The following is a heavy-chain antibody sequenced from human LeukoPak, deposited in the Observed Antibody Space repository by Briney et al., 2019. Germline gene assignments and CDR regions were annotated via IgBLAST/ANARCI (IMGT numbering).Heavy chain of an antibody. CDR2: ISWNSGSI. V-gene: IGHV3-9*01. D-gene: IGHD3-22*01. Sequence: GGSLGLSCAASGFTFEDYAMHWVRQAPGWGLDWVAAISWNSGSIGYADSVKGRFTISRDNAKNSLYLQMNSLRAEDTAVYYCARSGTTYYYDSGSRIWGQGTMVTVSS. CDR3: ARSGTTYYYDSGSRI. J-gene: IGHJ3*02. CDR1: GFTFEDYA.